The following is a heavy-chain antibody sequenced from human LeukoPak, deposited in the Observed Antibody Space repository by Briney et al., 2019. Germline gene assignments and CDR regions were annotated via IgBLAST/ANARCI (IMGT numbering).Heavy chain of an antibody. CDR1: GYSISSGYY. V-gene: IGHV4-38-2*02. Sequence: SETLSLTCYVSGYSISSGYYWGWIRQPPGKGLEWVANVYRDGNTYYSPSLESRATISVDTSKNLFSLKLSSLSAADTAVYFCARVYYGRTYDYWYFDLWGRGTLVTVSS. CDR2: VYRDGNT. CDR3: ARVYYGRTYDYWYFDL. J-gene: IGHJ2*01. D-gene: IGHD3-10*01.